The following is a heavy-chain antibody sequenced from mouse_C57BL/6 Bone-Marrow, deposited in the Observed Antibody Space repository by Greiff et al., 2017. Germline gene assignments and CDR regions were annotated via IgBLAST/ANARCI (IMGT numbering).Heavy chain of an antibody. CDR1: GYTFTSYG. CDR3: ARSPYYDYDFDY. CDR2: IYPRSGNT. J-gene: IGHJ2*01. Sequence: VQLQESGAELARPGASVKLSCKASGYTFTSYGISWVKQRTGQGLEWIGEIYPRSGNTYYNEKFKGKATLTADKSSSTAYMELRSLTSEDSAVYFCARSPYYDYDFDYWGQGTTLTVSS. V-gene: IGHV1-81*01. D-gene: IGHD2-4*01.